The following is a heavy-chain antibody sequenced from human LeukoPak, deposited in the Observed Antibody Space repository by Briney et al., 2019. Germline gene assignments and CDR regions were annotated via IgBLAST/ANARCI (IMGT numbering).Heavy chain of an antibody. J-gene: IGHJ4*02. CDR2: INPNSGDT. CDR3: ARGYSSSWYYFDY. Sequence: GASVKVSCKASGYIFTGYYMHWVRQAPGQGLEWMGWINPNSGDTNYAQKFQGRVTMTRDTSISTAYMELSRLRSDDTAVYYCARGYSSSWYYFDYWGQGTLVTVSS. V-gene: IGHV1-2*02. CDR1: GYIFTGYY. D-gene: IGHD6-13*01.